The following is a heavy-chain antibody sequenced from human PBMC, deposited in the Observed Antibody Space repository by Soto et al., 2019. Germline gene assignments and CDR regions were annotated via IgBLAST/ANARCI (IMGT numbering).Heavy chain of an antibody. CDR2: IKQDGSEK. J-gene: IGHJ5*02. Sequence: GGCLRLSCAASGFTFSSYWMSWVRQAPGKGLEWVANIKQDGSEKYYVDSVKGRFTISRDNAKNSLYLQMNSLRAEDTAVYYCARVIRGYSYGFTHWFDPWGQGTLVTVSS. V-gene: IGHV3-7*01. D-gene: IGHD5-18*01. CDR1: GFTFSSYW. CDR3: ARVIRGYSYGFTHWFDP.